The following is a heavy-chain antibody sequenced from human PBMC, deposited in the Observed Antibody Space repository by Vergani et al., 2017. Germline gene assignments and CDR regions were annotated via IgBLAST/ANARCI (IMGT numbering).Heavy chain of an antibody. J-gene: IGHJ4*02. CDR2: FDPEDGET. CDR3: ATVKAGYSSSWNTLYYFDY. CDR1: GYTLTELS. Sequence: QVQLVQSGAEVKKPGASVKVSCKVSGYTLTELSMHWVRQAPGKGLEWMGGFDPEDGETIYAQKFQGRVTMTEDTSTDTAYRELSSLRSEDTAVYYCATVKAGYSSSWNTLYYFDYWGQGTLVTVSS. V-gene: IGHV1-24*01. D-gene: IGHD6-13*01.